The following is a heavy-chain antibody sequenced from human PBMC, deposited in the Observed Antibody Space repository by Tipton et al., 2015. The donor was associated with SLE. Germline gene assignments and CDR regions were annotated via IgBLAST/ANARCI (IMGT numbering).Heavy chain of an antibody. Sequence: TLSLTCTVSGGSISSYYWSWIRQPPGKGLEWIGYIYTSGSTNYNPSLKSRVTISVDTSKNQFSLKLSSVTAADTAVYYCARHDASSWAPFDYWGQGTLVTVSS. J-gene: IGHJ4*02. V-gene: IGHV4-4*09. CDR3: ARHDASSWAPFDY. CDR2: IYTSGST. D-gene: IGHD6-13*01. CDR1: GGSISSYY.